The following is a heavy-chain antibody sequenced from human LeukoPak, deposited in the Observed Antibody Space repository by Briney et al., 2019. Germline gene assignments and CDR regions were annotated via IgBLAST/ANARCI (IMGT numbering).Heavy chain of an antibody. CDR3: QRITIFGVVIDFDY. J-gene: IGHJ4*02. V-gene: IGHV1-18*01. CDR2: ISVNNGNT. D-gene: IGHD3-3*01. CDR1: GYAFTSYG. Sequence: ASVKVSCKASGYAFTSYGISWVRQAPGQGLEWVGWISVNNGNTHYAQKFQGRVTMTTDTSTSTAYMEVRSLSSDDTAVYYCQRITIFGVVIDFDYWGQGTLVTVSS.